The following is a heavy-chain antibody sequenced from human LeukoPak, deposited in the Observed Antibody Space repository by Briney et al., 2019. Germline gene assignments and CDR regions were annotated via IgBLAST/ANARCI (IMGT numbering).Heavy chain of an antibody. Sequence: SETLSLTCAVYGESFSGYFWNWIRQPPGKGLEWIGEINHSGSTSNHNPSLKSRVTISVDTSKNQFSLKLSSVTAADTAVYYCARVRVQSSVDAFDIWGQGTMVTVSS. J-gene: IGHJ3*02. V-gene: IGHV4-34*01. D-gene: IGHD3-10*01. CDR3: ARVRVQSSVDAFDI. CDR2: INHSGSTS. CDR1: GESFSGYF.